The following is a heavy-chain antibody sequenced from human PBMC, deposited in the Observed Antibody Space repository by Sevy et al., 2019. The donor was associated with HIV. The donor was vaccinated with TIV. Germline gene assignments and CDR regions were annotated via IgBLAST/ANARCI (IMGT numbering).Heavy chain of an antibody. J-gene: IGHJ4*02. D-gene: IGHD5-18*01. CDR3: ARRDTFV. CDR1: GFTFGSFW. CDR2: INQDGSET. Sequence: GGSLRLSCEASGFTFGSFWMTWVRQASGKGLEWVANINQDGSETHYVDSVKGRFTISRDNAKNSLYLQMNSLRVEDTAVYYFARRDTFVWGQGILVTVSS. V-gene: IGHV3-7*01.